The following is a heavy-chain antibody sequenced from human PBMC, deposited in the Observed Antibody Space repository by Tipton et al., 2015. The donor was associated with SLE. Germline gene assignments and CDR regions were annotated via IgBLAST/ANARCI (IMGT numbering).Heavy chain of an antibody. CDR3: AIAETLTGFPGH. Sequence: TLSLTCTVSGDSVSRGTDYWGCIRLSPGNGLEWIGEVKNSGVTNYNPSLKSRVTISVDMSKKQFSLKMTSVTAADTAIYYCAIAETLTGFPGHWGQGTLVNVSS. CDR1: GDSVSRGTDY. J-gene: IGHJ4*02. D-gene: IGHD3-9*01. CDR2: VKNSGVT. V-gene: IGHV4-39*07.